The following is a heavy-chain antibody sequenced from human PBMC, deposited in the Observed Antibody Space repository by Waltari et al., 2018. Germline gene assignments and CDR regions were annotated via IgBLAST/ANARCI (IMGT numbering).Heavy chain of an antibody. Sequence: QVQLQESGPGLVKPSETLSLTCNVSGYSISSGYYWGWIRQPPGKGLEWIGSIYHSGSTHYNPSLKSRVTISVDTSKNQFSLKLSSVTAADTAVYYCARKSWELLPDCWGQGTLVTVSS. D-gene: IGHD1-26*01. V-gene: IGHV4-38-2*02. CDR2: IYHSGST. J-gene: IGHJ4*02. CDR3: ARKSWELLPDC. CDR1: GYSISSGYY.